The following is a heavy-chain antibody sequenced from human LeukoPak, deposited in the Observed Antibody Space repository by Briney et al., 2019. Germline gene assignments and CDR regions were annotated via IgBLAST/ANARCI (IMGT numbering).Heavy chain of an antibody. CDR1: GGSISSGGYY. J-gene: IGHJ3*02. CDR2: IYYSGST. CDR3: ARDIVAAPGGVFDI. Sequence: SQTLSLTCTVSGGSISSGGYYWSWIRQHPGKGLEWIGYIYYSGSTYYNPSLKSRVTISVDTSKNQFSLKLSSVTAADTAVYYCARDIVAAPGGVFDIWGQGTMVTVSS. D-gene: IGHD2-15*01. V-gene: IGHV4-31*03.